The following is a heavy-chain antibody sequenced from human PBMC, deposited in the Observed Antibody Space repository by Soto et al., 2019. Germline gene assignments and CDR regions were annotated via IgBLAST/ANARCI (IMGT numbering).Heavy chain of an antibody. Sequence: SETLSLTCSVSGGSISNHYWSWIRQPPGKGLEWIGYIYYNGNTNYNPSLKSRVTMSVDTSRNQISLKLTTVTAADTAVYYCTRASWYSEYWGQGTLVTVSS. CDR3: TRASWYSEY. J-gene: IGHJ4*02. D-gene: IGHD2-15*01. CDR2: IYYNGNT. CDR1: GGSISNHY. V-gene: IGHV4-59*11.